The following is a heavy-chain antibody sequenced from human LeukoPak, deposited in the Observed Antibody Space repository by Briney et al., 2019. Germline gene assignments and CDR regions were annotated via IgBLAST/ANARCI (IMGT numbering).Heavy chain of an antibody. CDR3: AKAPVTSCRGAYCYPFDS. Sequence: GGSLRLSCAASGFTFSDHYLDWVRQAPGKGLEWVGRSRSKTNRYTTQYAASVKGRFTISRDDSKNTLYLQMNSLRAEDAAVYFCAKAPVTSCRGAYCYPFDSWGQGTLVTVSS. V-gene: IGHV3-72*01. J-gene: IGHJ4*02. CDR2: SRSKTNRYTT. D-gene: IGHD2-21*01. CDR1: GFTFSDHY.